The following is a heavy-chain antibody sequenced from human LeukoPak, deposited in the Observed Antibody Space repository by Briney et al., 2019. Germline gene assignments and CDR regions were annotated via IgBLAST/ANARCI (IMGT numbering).Heavy chain of an antibody. CDR1: GGSFSGYY. CDR3: ARVYSSGWYETRDGDY. J-gene: IGHJ4*02. CDR2: INHSGST. D-gene: IGHD6-13*01. Sequence: SETLSLTCAVYGGSFSGYYWSWIRQPPGKGLEWIGEINHSGSTNYNPSLKSRVTISVDTSKNQFSLKLSSVTAADTAVYYCARVYSSGWYETRDGDYWGQGTLVTVSS. V-gene: IGHV4-34*01.